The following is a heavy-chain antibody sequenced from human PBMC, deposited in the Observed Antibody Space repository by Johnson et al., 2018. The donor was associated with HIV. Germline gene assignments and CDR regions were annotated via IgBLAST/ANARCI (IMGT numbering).Heavy chain of an antibody. J-gene: IGHJ3*02. CDR1: GFTFSHYY. Sequence: QVQLVASGGGLVKPGGSLRLSCAASGFTFSHYYISWIRQAPGKGLEWVSYIRSSGSTIYYEDSVKGRFTISRDNAKNSLYLQMNSLSAEDTAVYYCASPATQQLVPVDAFDIWGQGTMVTVSS. V-gene: IGHV3-11*04. D-gene: IGHD6-13*01. CDR2: IRSSGSTI. CDR3: ASPATQQLVPVDAFDI.